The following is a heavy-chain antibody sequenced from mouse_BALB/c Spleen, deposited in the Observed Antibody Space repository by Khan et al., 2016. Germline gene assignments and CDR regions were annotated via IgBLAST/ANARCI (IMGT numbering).Heavy chain of an antibody. CDR1: GFTFSGFG. V-gene: IGHV5-17*02. D-gene: IGHD1-1*01. CDR3: ARNHYGSHLDY. Sequence: EVELVESGGGLVQPGGSRKLSCEASGFTFSGFGMHWVRQAPEKGLEWVAYISSSSSTIFYADTLKGRFTISRDNPKNTLFLQMTSLRSEDTAVYYGARNHYGSHLDYWGQGTTLTVSS. J-gene: IGHJ2*01. CDR2: ISSSSSTI.